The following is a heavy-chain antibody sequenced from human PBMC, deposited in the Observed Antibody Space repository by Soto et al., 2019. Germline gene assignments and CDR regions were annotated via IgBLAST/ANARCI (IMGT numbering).Heavy chain of an antibody. CDR3: AREGEGPEWNDGKNWFDP. D-gene: IGHD1-1*01. Sequence: QVQLVQSGAEVKKPGSSVKVSCKASGGTFSSYAISWVRQAPGQGLEWMGGIIPIFGTANYAQKFQGRVTITADESTSTAYMELSSLRSEDTAVYYCAREGEGPEWNDGKNWFDPWGQGTLVTVSS. V-gene: IGHV1-69*12. J-gene: IGHJ5*02. CDR2: IIPIFGTA. CDR1: GGTFSSYA.